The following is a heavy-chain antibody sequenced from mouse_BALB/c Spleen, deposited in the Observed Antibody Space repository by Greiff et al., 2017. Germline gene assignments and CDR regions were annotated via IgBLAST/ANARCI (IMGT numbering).Heavy chain of an antibody. CDR3: ARWDDGYYVSYFDY. CDR2: INPGSGGT. D-gene: IGHD2-3*01. V-gene: IGHV1-54*01. J-gene: IGHJ2*01. CDR1: GYAFTNYL. Sequence: QVQLQQSGAELVRPGTSVKVSCKASGYAFTNYLIEWVKQRPGQGLEWIGVINPGSGGTNYNEKFKGKATLTADKSSSTAYMQLSSLTSEDSAVYFCARWDDGYYVSYFDYWGQGTTLTVSS.